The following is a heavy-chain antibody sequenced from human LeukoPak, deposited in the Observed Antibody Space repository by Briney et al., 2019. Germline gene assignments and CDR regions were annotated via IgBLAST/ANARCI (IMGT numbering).Heavy chain of an antibody. CDR2: ITSSRSYI. CDR1: GFTFSSYA. Sequence: GGSLRLSCAASGFTFSSYAMSWVRQAPGKGPEWVSSITSSRSYIYYADSVKGRFTISRDNAKNSLYLQMDSMRVEDTAVYYCARDPYSGSYGPYYYYYMDVWGKGTTVTVSS. J-gene: IGHJ6*03. CDR3: ARDPYSGSYGPYYYYYMDV. V-gene: IGHV3-21*06. D-gene: IGHD1-26*01.